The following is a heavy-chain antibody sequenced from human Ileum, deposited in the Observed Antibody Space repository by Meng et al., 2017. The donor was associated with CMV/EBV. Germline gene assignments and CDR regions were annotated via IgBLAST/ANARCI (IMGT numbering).Heavy chain of an antibody. D-gene: IGHD3-10*01. V-gene: IGHV3-13*01. J-gene: IGHJ6*02. CDR1: GFTFSGYD. CDR2: IAAAGDK. Sequence: GESLKISCAASGFTFSGYDMFWVRQPAGKGLEWVSSIAAAGDKYYADSVKGRFTISRENAKNSLYLQMNSLRAGDTAVYYCARNGGGIDVWGQGTTVTVSS. CDR3: ARNGGGIDV.